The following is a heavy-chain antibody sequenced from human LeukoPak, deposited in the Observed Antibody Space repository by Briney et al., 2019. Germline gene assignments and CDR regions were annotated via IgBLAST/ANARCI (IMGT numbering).Heavy chain of an antibody. CDR2: IIPMFGTV. Sequence: SVKVSCKASGYTFTSYGISWVRQAPGQGLEWMGGIIPMFGTVNYAQNFQGRVTITADESTSTAYVDLSSLRSEDTAVYYCAKEISMGKPPYFYNRDVGGKGTTVTVPS. D-gene: IGHD3-10*01. J-gene: IGHJ6*03. CDR1: GYTFTSYG. V-gene: IGHV1-69*13. CDR3: AKEISMGKPPYFYNRDV.